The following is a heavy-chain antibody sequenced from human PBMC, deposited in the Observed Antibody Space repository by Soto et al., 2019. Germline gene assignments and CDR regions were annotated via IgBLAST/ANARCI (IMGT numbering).Heavy chain of an antibody. CDR1: GFTFSSYG. D-gene: IGHD2-21*02. CDR2: IWYDGSNK. V-gene: IGHV3-33*01. J-gene: IGHJ6*02. Sequence: QVQLVESGGGVVQPGRSLRLSCAASGFTFSSYGMHWVRQAPGKGLEWVAVIWYDGSNKYYADSVKGRFTISRDNSKNTLYLQMNSLRAEDTAVYYCARGVVRNCSGDCYGDYYYYGMDVWGQGTTVTVSS. CDR3: ARGVVRNCSGDCYGDYYYYGMDV.